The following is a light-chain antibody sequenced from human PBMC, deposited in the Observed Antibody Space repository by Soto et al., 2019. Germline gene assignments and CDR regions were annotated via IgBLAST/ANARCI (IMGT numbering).Light chain of an antibody. CDR2: KAS. J-gene: IGKJ2*01. Sequence: DIQMTQSPSTLSASVGDRVTITCRASQSISNWLAWYQQKPGKAPKLLIYKASSLESGVPSRFSGSGSGTEFTLTISSLQPDDFATYYCHHYNSYPYTFGQGTNLDLK. V-gene: IGKV1-5*03. CDR1: QSISNW. CDR3: HHYNSYPYT.